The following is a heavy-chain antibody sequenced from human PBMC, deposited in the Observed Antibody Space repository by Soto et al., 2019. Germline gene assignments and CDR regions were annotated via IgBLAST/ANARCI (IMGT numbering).Heavy chain of an antibody. CDR1: GYSFTSYW. Sequence: PGESLKISCKGSGYSFTSYWIGWVRQMPGKGLEWMGIIYPGDSDTRYSPSFQGQVTISADKPISTAYLPWSSLKASDTAMYYCAGARGGGDYYGSNAFDIWGQGTMVTVSS. CDR2: IYPGDSDT. CDR3: AGARGGGDYYGSNAFDI. J-gene: IGHJ3*02. V-gene: IGHV5-51*01. D-gene: IGHD3-10*01.